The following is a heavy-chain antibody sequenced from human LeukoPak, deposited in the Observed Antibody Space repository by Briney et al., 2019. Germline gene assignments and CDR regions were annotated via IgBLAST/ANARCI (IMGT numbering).Heavy chain of an antibody. J-gene: IGHJ4*02. Sequence: SETLSLTCTVSGGSISSSSYYWGWIRQPPGKGLEWIGSIYYSGSTYYNPSLKSRVTISVDTSKNQFSLKLSSVTAADTAVYYCAIYDYGDYGLYDYWGQGALVTVSS. CDR1: GGSISSSSYY. D-gene: IGHD4-17*01. CDR2: IYYSGST. CDR3: AIYDYGDYGLYDY. V-gene: IGHV4-39*01.